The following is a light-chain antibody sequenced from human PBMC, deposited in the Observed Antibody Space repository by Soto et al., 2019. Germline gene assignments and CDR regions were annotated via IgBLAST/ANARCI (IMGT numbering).Light chain of an antibody. CDR2: DVN. CDR3: NSYGGTNNYVV. J-gene: IGLJ2*01. Sequence: QSALTQSPSASGSPGQSVTISCTGTSSDVGGYNYVSWYRQHPGKAPQLIIYDVNKRPSGVPDRFSGSKSGNTASLTVSGLQAEDEADYFCNSYGGTNNYVVFGGGTKLTVL. V-gene: IGLV2-8*01. CDR1: SSDVGGYNY.